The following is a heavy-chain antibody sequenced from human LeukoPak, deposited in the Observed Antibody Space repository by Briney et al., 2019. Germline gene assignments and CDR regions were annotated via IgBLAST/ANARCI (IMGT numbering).Heavy chain of an antibody. Sequence: GGSLRLSCAASGFTFSSYSMNWVRQAPGKGLEWVSYISSSSSTIYYADSVKGRFTISRDNSKNTLYLQMNSLRPEDTAVYYCAPQAGEWWGQGTLVTVSS. CDR1: GFTFSSYS. V-gene: IGHV3-48*01. CDR3: APQAGEW. CDR2: ISSSSSTI. D-gene: IGHD3-3*01. J-gene: IGHJ4*02.